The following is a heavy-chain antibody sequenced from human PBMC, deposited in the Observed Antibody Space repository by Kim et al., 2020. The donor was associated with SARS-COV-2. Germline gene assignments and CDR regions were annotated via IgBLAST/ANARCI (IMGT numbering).Heavy chain of an antibody. Sequence: TNYNPSLKGRVTISVDKSKNQFSLKLSSVTAADTAVYYCAKTTATFSFDPWGQGTLVTVSS. CDR2: T. D-gene: IGHD4-17*01. V-gene: IGHV4-4*02. CDR3: AKTTATFSFDP. J-gene: IGHJ5*02.